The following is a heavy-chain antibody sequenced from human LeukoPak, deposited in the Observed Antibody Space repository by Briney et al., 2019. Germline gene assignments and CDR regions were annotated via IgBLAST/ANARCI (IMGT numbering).Heavy chain of an antibody. CDR1: GITLSNYG. J-gene: IGHJ4*02. CDR3: AKRGVVIRVFLVGFHKEAYYFDS. D-gene: IGHD3-10*01. V-gene: IGHV3-23*01. Sequence: GSLRLSCAVSGITLSNYGMSWVRQAPGKGLEWFAGLSGSGGGSNYADSVQGRFTISRDNPKNTLYLQMNSLRAEETAVYFCAKRGVVIRVFLVGFHKEAYYFDSWGQGALVTVSS. CDR2: LSGSGGGS.